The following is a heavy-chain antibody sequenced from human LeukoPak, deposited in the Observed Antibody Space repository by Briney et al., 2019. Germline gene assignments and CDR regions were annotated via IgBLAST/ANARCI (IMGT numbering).Heavy chain of an antibody. CDR1: GYSFTSYW. D-gene: IGHD6-19*01. V-gene: IGHV5-51*01. CDR3: ARRGGAVAGTSDAFDI. Sequence: GESLKISCKGSGYSFTSYWIGWVSQMPGKGLEWMGIIYPGDSDTRYSPSFQGQVTISADKSISTAYLQWSSLKASDTAMYYCARRGGAVAGTSDAFDIWGQGTMVTVSS. CDR2: IYPGDSDT. J-gene: IGHJ3*02.